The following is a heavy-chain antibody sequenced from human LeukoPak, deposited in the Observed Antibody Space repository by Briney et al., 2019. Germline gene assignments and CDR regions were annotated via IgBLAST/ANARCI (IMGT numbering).Heavy chain of an antibody. CDR3: ARALGGVRQLYYFDY. V-gene: IGHV1-69*05. D-gene: IGHD3-10*01. J-gene: IGHJ4*02. CDR1: GGTFSSYA. CDR2: IIPIFGTA. Sequence: SVKISCKASGGTFSSYAISWVRQPPGQGLEWMGGIIPIFGTANYAQKFQGRVTITTDESTSTAYMELSSLRSEDTAVYYCARALGGVRQLYYFDYWGQGTLVTVSS.